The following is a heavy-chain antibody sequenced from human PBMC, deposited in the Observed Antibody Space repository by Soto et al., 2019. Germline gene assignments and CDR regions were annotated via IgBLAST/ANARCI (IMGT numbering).Heavy chain of an antibody. CDR2: ISSGSHYI. J-gene: IGHJ6*02. Sequence: GGSLRLSCAASGLTFSSYSMHWVRQAPGKGLEWVASISSGSHYIYYADSVTGRFTISRDNARNLVSLQMDSLGVEDTAVYYCARNLNPSLTIHAMDFWGRGTTVTVSS. D-gene: IGHD1-1*01. CDR1: GLTFSSYS. CDR3: ARNLNPSLTIHAMDF. V-gene: IGHV3-21*01.